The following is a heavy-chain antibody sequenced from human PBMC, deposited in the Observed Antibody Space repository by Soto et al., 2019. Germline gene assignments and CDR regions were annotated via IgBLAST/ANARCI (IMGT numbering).Heavy chain of an antibody. D-gene: IGHD5-18*01. J-gene: IGHJ6*02. CDR1: GFTFSSYG. CDR2: ISYDGSNK. CDR3: AKDRLRGYSYGPAGGMDV. Sequence: QVQLVESGGGVVQPGRSLRLSCAASGFTFSSYGMHWVRQAPGKGLEWVAVISYDGSNKYYADSVKGRFTISRDNSNNTLYLQMNSLRAEDTAVYYCAKDRLRGYSYGPAGGMDVWGQGTTVTVSS. V-gene: IGHV3-30*18.